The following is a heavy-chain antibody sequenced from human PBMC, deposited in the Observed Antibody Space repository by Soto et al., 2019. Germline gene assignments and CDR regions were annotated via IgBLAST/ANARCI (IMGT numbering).Heavy chain of an antibody. CDR1: GLTFSGYG. Sequence: QVQMVESGGGVVQPGTSLRLSCVVTGLTFSGYGMHWVRQAPGKGLEWVADITYDGSSTYYADAVKGRFTVSRDNSKNILYLQTTSLRGADTAMYYCAKDQMGRGWRTLDSWGQGTLVIVSS. J-gene: IGHJ4*02. CDR3: AKDQMGRGWRTLDS. D-gene: IGHD3-10*01. V-gene: IGHV3-30*18. CDR2: ITYDGSST.